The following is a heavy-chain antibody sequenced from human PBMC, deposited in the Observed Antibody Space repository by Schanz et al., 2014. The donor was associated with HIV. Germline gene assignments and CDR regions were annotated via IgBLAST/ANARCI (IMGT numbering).Heavy chain of an antibody. CDR1: GFTFSDYA. V-gene: IGHV3-23*01. J-gene: IGHJ5*02. CDR3: AKSGWGNYILNWFDP. D-gene: IGHD1-7*01. CDR2: ISGSGGSS. Sequence: EVHLLESGGGLVQPGGSLRLSCAASGFTFSDYAMSWVRQAPGKGLDWVSTISGSGGSSYYADSVKDRFTISRDNSKNMVYLQLNSLRAEDTAVYYCAKSGWGNYILNWFDPWGQGTLVTVSS.